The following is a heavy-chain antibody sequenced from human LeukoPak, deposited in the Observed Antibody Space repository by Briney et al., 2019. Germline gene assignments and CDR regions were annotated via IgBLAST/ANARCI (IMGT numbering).Heavy chain of an antibody. Sequence: GGSLRLSCAASGFTFSSFPMSWVRQAPGKGLEWVSAISGSGGSAYYADSVKGRFTISRDNSKNTLYLQMNSLRAEDTAVYYCAKPEVPVRHWGQGTLVTVSS. CDR3: AKPEVPVRH. CDR1: GFTFSSFP. V-gene: IGHV3-23*01. J-gene: IGHJ4*02. CDR2: ISGSGGSA.